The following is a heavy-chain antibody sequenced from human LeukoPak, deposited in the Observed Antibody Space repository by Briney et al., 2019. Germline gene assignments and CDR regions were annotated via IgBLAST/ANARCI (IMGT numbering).Heavy chain of an antibody. Sequence: ASVKVSCKPSGYTSTGYYMHWVRQAPAPGTEWMGWINPKRAATNHGQKIQGRVTMTRDTSISTAYMELSRLRSDDTAVYYCATPSSRGYSYGYEYYFDYWGQGTLVTVSS. CDR1: GYTSTGYY. CDR2: INPKRAAT. V-gene: IGHV1-2*02. D-gene: IGHD5-18*01. CDR3: ATPSSRGYSYGYEYYFDY. J-gene: IGHJ4*02.